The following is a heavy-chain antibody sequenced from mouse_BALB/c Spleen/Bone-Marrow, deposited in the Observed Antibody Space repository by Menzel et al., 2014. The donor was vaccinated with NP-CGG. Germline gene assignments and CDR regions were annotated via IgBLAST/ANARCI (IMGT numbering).Heavy chain of an antibody. CDR1: GFTFSSFG. Sequence: EVQRVESGGGLVQPGGSRKLSCAASGFTFSSFGVHWVRQAPEKGLEWVAYISSGSSTIYYADTVKGRFTISRDNPKNTLFLQMTSLRSEDTAMYYCARGGNYAWFAYWGQGTLVTVSA. CDR2: ISSGSSTI. J-gene: IGHJ3*01. D-gene: IGHD2-1*01. V-gene: IGHV5-17*02. CDR3: ARGGNYAWFAY.